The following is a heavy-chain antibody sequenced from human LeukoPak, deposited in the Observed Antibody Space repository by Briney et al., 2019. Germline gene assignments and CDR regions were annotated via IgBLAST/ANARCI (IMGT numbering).Heavy chain of an antibody. V-gene: IGHV3-53*01. CDR2: IHSVGST. D-gene: IGHD6-19*01. J-gene: IGHJ3*02. CDR3: ARDFGWGGALDI. Sequence: GGSLRLSCAASGLSVSSHYMSWVRQAPGKGLEWVSVIHSVGSTDYADSVKGRFTISRDNAKNSLSLQMNSLRADDTAVYYCARDFGWGGALDIWGQGTMVTVSS. CDR1: GLSVSSHY.